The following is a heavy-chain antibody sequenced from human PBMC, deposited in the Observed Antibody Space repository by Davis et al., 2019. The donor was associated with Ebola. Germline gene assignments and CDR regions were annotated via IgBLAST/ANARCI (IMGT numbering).Heavy chain of an antibody. CDR1: GFTVSSNY. D-gene: IGHD2-2*01. CDR2: ISSSGSTI. CDR3: ARDRAPFEVVPACGY. V-gene: IGHV3-11*04. J-gene: IGHJ4*02. Sequence: GESLKISCAASGFTVSSNYMNWVRQAPGKGLEWVSYISSSGSTIYYADSVKGRFTISRDNAKNSLYLQMNSLRAEDTAVYYCARDRAPFEVVPACGYWGQGTLVTVSS.